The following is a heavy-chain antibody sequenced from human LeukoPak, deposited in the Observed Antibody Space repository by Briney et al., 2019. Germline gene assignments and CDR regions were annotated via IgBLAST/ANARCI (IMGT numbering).Heavy chain of an antibody. CDR1: GGSFSGYY. D-gene: IGHD3-9*01. V-gene: IGHV4-34*01. CDR3: ARGNYDILTGYLY. Sequence: PSETLSLTCAVYGGSFSGYYWSWILQPPGKGLEWIGEINHSGSTNYNPSLKSRVTISVDTSKNQFSLKLSSVTAADTAVYYCARGNYDILTGYLYWGQGTLVTVSS. CDR2: INHSGST. J-gene: IGHJ4*02.